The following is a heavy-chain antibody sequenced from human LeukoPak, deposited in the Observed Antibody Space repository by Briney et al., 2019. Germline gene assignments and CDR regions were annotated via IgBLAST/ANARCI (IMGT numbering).Heavy chain of an antibody. CDR1: DDSISDYY. CDR2: IYYSGST. Sequence: PSETLSLTCTVSDDSISDYYRGWIRQPPGKGLEWIGYIYYSGSTNYNPSLKSRVTISVDTSKNQFSLKLSSATAADTAVYYCARVKGGSGSYLDYWGQGTLVTVSS. CDR3: ARVKGGSGSYLDY. D-gene: IGHD3-10*01. V-gene: IGHV4-59*08. J-gene: IGHJ4*02.